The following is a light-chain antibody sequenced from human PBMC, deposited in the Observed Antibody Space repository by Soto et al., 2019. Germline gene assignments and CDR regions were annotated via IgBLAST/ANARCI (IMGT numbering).Light chain of an antibody. Sequence: QSALTQPASVSGSPGQSITISCTGTSSDIAPYKYVSWFQHHPGKAPKLIIFEVSNRPSGISDRFSGFKSANTAYLTISGVQPEDEADYHCSSYTTIKTVVFGGGTKL. CDR3: SSYTTIKTVV. CDR2: EVS. J-gene: IGLJ2*01. CDR1: SSDIAPYKY. V-gene: IGLV2-14*01.